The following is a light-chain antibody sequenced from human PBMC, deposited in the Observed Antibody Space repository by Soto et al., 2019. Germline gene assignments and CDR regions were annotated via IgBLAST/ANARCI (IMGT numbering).Light chain of an antibody. CDR1: SSDVGAYDY. Sequence: QSVLTQPASVSGSPGQSITISCTGTSSDVGAYDYVSWYQQHPGKVPKLMIYDVNNRPSGVSTRFSGSKSGNTASLTISGLQAEDEADYYCSSYTTSFALIFGGGTQLTVL. J-gene: IGLJ2*01. CDR2: DVN. CDR3: SSYTTSFALI. V-gene: IGLV2-14*01.